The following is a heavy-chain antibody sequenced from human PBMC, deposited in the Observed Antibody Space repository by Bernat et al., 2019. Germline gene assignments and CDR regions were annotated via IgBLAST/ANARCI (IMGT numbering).Heavy chain of an antibody. V-gene: IGHV3-21*01. CDR1: GFTFSSYS. CDR3: AREARDTMVVVVSDAFDI. J-gene: IGHJ3*02. CDR2: ISSSSSYI. D-gene: IGHD3-22*01. Sequence: EVQLVESGGGLVKPGGSLRLSCAASGFTFSSYSMNWVRQAPGKGLEWVSSISSSSSYIYYADSVKGRFTISRDSAKNSLYLQMNSLRAEDTAVYYCAREARDTMVVVVSDAFDIWGQGTMVTVSS.